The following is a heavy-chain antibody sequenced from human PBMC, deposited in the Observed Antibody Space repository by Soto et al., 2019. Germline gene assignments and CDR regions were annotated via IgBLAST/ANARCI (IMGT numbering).Heavy chain of an antibody. Sequence: EVQLVESGGGLVQPGGSLRLSCVGSGFTLSSYEMNWVGQAPGKGLEWVAWISYSGSPTGHADSVKGRFTISRDNAKNSLYLQMNSLRAEDTAVYYCVRDRSLKVPTSIDYWGRGALVTVSS. J-gene: IGHJ4*01. V-gene: IGHV3-48*03. D-gene: IGHD3-16*01. CDR1: GFTLSSYE. CDR2: ISYSGSPT. CDR3: VRDRSLKVPTSIDY.